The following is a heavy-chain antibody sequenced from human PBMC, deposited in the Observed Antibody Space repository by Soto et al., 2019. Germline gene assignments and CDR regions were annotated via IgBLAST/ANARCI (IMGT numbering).Heavy chain of an antibody. J-gene: IGHJ4*02. CDR3: ARDSGSYWGSYYFDY. V-gene: IGHV3-7*03. CDR1: GFTFSSYW. CDR2: IKQDGSGK. Sequence: GGSLRLSCAASGFTFSSYWMSWVRQSPGKGLEWVANIKQDGSGKYYVDSVKGRFTISRDNAKNSLYLQMNSLRAEDTAVYYCARDSGSYWGSYYFDYWGQGTLVTVSS. D-gene: IGHD1-26*01.